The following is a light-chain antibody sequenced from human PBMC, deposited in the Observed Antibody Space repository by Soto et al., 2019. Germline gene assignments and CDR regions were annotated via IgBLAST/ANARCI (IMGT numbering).Light chain of an antibody. CDR2: TGS. V-gene: IGKV1-12*01. CDR1: QGISNW. CDR3: QQANSFPLT. Sequence: DIQMTQSPSSVSASVGDRVSITCRASQGISNWLAWYQQKPGRAPKLLIYTGSSLQGGVPSRFSGTGSVTDFTLTISSLQHEDVATYYCQQANSFPLTFGGGTKVEIK. J-gene: IGKJ4*01.